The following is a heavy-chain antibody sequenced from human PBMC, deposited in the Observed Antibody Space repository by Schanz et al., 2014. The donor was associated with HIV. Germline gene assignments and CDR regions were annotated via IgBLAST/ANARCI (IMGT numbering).Heavy chain of an antibody. CDR1: GFTISSNY. J-gene: IGHJ4*02. Sequence: EVHLLESGGGLAQPGGSLRLSCAVSGFTISSNYMSWVRQAPGKGLEWVSVVYIGDSTFYANSVKGRFTISRDNSKNTLYLQMNSLRVEDTAVYYCARGGLQWHPEWFDYWGQGTLVSVSS. D-gene: IGHD4-4*01. V-gene: IGHV3-66*01. CDR2: VYIGDST. CDR3: ARGGLQWHPEWFDY.